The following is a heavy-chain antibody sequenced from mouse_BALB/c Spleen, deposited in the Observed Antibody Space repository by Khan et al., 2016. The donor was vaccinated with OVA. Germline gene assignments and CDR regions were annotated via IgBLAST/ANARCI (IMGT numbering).Heavy chain of an antibody. CDR3: ARGGTGGFSY. V-gene: IGHV5-15*02. D-gene: IGHD3-1*01. CDR1: AFTFSDYG. J-gene: IGHJ3*01. CDR2: ISSLAYNF. Sequence: EVELVESGGGLVQPGGSRKLSCAVSAFTFSDYGMAWIRQGPGKGPEWITFISSLAYNFYYADTVKGRFTISRENAKNNLFLEMNSLRSEDTAMYYCARGGTGGFSYWGQGTLVTVSA.